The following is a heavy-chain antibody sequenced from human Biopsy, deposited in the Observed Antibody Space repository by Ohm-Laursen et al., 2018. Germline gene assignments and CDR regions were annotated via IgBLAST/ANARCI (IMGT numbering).Heavy chain of an antibody. Sequence: SVKVSCKASGYTFTGYHVHWVRQAPGRGLEWLGGNIPILGTGNYAQKFQDRVTVAADTSTSTATMELRSLRSDDTAVYYCATKLTGYFHHWGQGTLVIVSS. CDR3: ATKLTGYFHH. V-gene: IGHV1-69*06. J-gene: IGHJ1*01. D-gene: IGHD3-9*01. CDR1: GYTFTGYH. CDR2: NIPILGTG.